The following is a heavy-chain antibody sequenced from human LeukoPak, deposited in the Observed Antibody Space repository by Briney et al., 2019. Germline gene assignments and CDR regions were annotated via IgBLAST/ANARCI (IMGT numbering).Heavy chain of an antibody. V-gene: IGHV3-9*01. J-gene: IGHJ4*02. Sequence: GGSLRLSCAASGFTFDDYAMHWVRQAPGKGLEWVSGISWNSGSIGYADSVKGRFTISRDNAKNSLYLQMNSLRAEDTAVYYCARAGPMVRGVMYYFDYWGQGTLVTVSS. CDR3: ARAGPMVRGVMYYFDY. CDR1: GFTFDDYA. CDR2: ISWNSGSI. D-gene: IGHD3-10*01.